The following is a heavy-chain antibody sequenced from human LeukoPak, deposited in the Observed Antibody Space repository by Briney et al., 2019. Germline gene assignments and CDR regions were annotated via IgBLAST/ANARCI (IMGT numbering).Heavy chain of an antibody. CDR2: IYPGDSDT. D-gene: IGHD2-2*01. Sequence: GESLKISCKGSGYSFTSYWIGWVRQMPGKGLAWMGIIYPGDSDTRYSPSFQGQVTISADKSISTAYLQWSSLKASDTAMYYCARPPSYCSSTSCPFQHWGQGTLVAVSS. V-gene: IGHV5-51*01. J-gene: IGHJ1*01. CDR3: ARPPSYCSSTSCPFQH. CDR1: GYSFTSYW.